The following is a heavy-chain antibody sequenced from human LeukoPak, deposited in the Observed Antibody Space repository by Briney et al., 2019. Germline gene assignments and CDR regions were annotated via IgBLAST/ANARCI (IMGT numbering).Heavy chain of an antibody. V-gene: IGHV4-39*01. CDR2: MYYSGST. CDR3: ARHDFLNTYGYFDY. J-gene: IGHJ4*02. Sequence: SETLTLTCTVSGGSISISHYYWGWIRQPPGKGLEWIGRMYYSGSTYFNPSLKIRVAISVDTSKKQVSLKLRSVTAADTAVYYCARHDFLNTYGYFDYWGQGTLVSVSS. D-gene: IGHD3-10*01. CDR1: GGSISISHYY.